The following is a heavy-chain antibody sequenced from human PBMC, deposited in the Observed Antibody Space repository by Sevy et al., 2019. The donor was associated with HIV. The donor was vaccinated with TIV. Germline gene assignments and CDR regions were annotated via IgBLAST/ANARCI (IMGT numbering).Heavy chain of an antibody. J-gene: IGHJ5*02. CDR3: AGESLTIAAAGGWFDP. Sequence: SETLSLTCTVSGGSISSGSYYWSWIRQPAGKGLEWIGRIYTSGSTNYNPSLKSRITMSVDTSKNQFSLKLSSVTAADTAVYYCAGESLTIAAAGGWFDPWGQGTLVTVSS. V-gene: IGHV4-61*02. CDR1: GGSISSGSYY. D-gene: IGHD6-13*01. CDR2: IYTSGST.